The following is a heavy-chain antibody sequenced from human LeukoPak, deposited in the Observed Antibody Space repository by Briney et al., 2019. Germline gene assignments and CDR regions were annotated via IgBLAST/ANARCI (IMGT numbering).Heavy chain of an antibody. CDR2: IKEDGSEK. V-gene: IGHV3-7*03. CDR3: ARRALRYCSSTSCPAQYYGVDV. CDR1: GFIFSSYW. D-gene: IGHD2-2*01. J-gene: IGHJ6*04. Sequence: GGSLRLSCAASGFIFSSYWMSWLRQAPGKGLEWLANIKEDGSEKYYVDSGKGRFTISRDNAKNSLYLQPNSLRAEDTAVYYCARRALRYCSSTSCPAQYYGVDVWGKGTTVTVSS.